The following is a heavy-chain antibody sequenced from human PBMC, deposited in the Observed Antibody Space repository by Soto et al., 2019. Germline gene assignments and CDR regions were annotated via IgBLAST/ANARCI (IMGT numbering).Heavy chain of an antibody. Sequence: PGGSLRLSCAASGFTFTNYGMHWVRQAPGKGLEWVAVIWYDGNNKYYEDSVKGRFAISKDNSQNTLYLQMNNLRPEDTAVYYCTRDPYGGSRYYFDSWGQGTLVTVSS. V-gene: IGHV3-33*01. J-gene: IGHJ4*02. CDR1: GFTFTNYG. CDR3: TRDPYGGSRYYFDS. D-gene: IGHD1-26*01. CDR2: IWYDGNNK.